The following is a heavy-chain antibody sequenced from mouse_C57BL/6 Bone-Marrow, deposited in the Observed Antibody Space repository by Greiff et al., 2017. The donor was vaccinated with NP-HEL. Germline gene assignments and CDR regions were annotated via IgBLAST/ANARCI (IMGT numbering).Heavy chain of an antibody. J-gene: IGHJ1*03. CDR2: INPGSGGT. V-gene: IGHV1-54*01. D-gene: IGHD2-4*01. Sequence: VQLVESGAELVRPGTSVKVSCKASGYAFTNYLIEWVKQRPGQGLEWIGVINPGSGGTNYNEKFKGKATLTADKSSSTAYMQLSSLTSEDSAVYFCARRLPHWYFDVWGTGTTVTVSS. CDR3: ARRLPHWYFDV. CDR1: GYAFTNYL.